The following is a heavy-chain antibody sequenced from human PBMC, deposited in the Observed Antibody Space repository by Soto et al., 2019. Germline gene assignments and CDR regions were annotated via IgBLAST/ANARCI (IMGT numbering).Heavy chain of an antibody. CDR1: GFSLSTSGVG. J-gene: IGHJ4*02. D-gene: IGHD6-6*01. Sequence: QITLKESGPTLVKPTQTLTLTCTFSGFSLSTSGVGVGWIRQPPGKALEWLALIYWNDDKRYSPSLKSRLTITKDTSNNQVVLTMTYMDPVDTATYYGAHSPYSSSPGGGYFDYCGQGTLVTVSS. V-gene: IGHV2-5*01. CDR3: AHSPYSSSPGGGYFDY. CDR2: IYWNDDK.